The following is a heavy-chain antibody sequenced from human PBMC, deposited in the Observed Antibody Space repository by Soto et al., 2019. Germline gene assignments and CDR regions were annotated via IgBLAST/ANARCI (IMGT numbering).Heavy chain of an antibody. CDR1: GFTFSDYY. Sequence: QVQLVESGGGLVKPGESLRLSCAASGFTFSDYYMTWIRQAPGKGLEWLSYISNSGSSIYYADSVKGRFTISRDNAKNSLYLQMNSLRADDTAVYYCARGRHYYSMDVWGQGTTVTVSS. CDR2: ISNSGSSI. V-gene: IGHV3-11*01. J-gene: IGHJ6*02. CDR3: ARGRHYYSMDV.